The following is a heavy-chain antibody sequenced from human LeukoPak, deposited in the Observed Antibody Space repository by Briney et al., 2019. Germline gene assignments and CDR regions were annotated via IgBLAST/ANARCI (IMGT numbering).Heavy chain of an antibody. CDR2: ISGSGGGT. Sequence: GGSLRVSCAASGFSFSNYGMSWVRQAPGKRLEWVSVISGSGGGTDYADSVKGRFTISRDNSKNTLYLQMNSLRGEDTAVYYCAKTTGSGSYYNTFDIWGQGTMVTVSS. CDR3: AKTTGSGSYYNTFDI. CDR1: GFSFSNYG. V-gene: IGHV3-23*01. J-gene: IGHJ3*02. D-gene: IGHD3-10*01.